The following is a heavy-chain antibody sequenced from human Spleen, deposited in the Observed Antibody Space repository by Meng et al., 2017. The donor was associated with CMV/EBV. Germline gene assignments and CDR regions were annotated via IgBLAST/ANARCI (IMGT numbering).Heavy chain of an antibody. D-gene: IGHD2-2*01. CDR2: IYYSGST. Sequence: QLQESGPGTGKPSQTLARTCTVSGGSTSSGDYYWSWIRQPRGKGLEWIGYIYYSGSTYYNPSLKGRVTISVDTSKNQFSLKLSSVTAADTAVYYCARGVVPAPEAWGQETLVTVSS. CDR1: GGSTSSGDYY. V-gene: IGHV4-30-4*08. J-gene: IGHJ5*02. CDR3: ARGVVPAPEA.